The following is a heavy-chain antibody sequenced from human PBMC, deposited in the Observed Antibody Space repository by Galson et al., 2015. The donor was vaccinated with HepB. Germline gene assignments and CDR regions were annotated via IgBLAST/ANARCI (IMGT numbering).Heavy chain of an antibody. CDR3: TRGSEYSTI. V-gene: IGHV1-18*01. J-gene: IGHJ4*02. CDR2: ISAYNGNT. CDR1: GYTFPNYG. D-gene: IGHD6-6*01. Sequence: VKVSCKASGYTFPNYGITWVRQAPGQGLEWMGWISAYNGNTNYAQKLQGRVTMTADTSTSTAYMELRSLRSDDTAVYYCTRGSEYSTIWGQGTLVTVSS.